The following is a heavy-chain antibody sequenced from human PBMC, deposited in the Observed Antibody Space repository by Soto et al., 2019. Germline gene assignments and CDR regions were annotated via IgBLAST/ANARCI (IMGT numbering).Heavy chain of an antibody. CDR3: ARDRVGPDFWSGYYTFDY. Sequence: SVKVSCKASGGTFSSYAISWVRQAPGQGLEWMGGIIPIFGTANYAQKFQGRVTTTADKSTSTAYMELSSLRSEDTAVYYCARDRVGPDFWSGYYTFDYWGQGTLVTVSS. CDR1: GGTFSSYA. V-gene: IGHV1-69*06. CDR2: IIPIFGTA. J-gene: IGHJ4*02. D-gene: IGHD3-3*01.